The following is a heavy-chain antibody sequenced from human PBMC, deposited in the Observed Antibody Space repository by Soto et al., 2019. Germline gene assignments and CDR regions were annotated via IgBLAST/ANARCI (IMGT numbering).Heavy chain of an antibody. CDR1: GFTFSSYA. CDR2: ISGSGGST. Sequence: PGGSLRLSCAASGFTFSSYAMSWFRQAPGKGLEWVSAISGSGGSTYYADSVKGRFTISRDNSKNTLYLQMNSLRAEDTAVYYCAKVVVPAANYYYGMDVWGQGTTVTVSS. CDR3: AKVVVPAANYYYGMDV. J-gene: IGHJ6*02. D-gene: IGHD2-2*01. V-gene: IGHV3-23*01.